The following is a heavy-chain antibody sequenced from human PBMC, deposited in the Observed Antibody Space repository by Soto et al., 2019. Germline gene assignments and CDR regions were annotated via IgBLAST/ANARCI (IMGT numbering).Heavy chain of an antibody. CDR2: INHSGST. CDR3: SRLGGNRTFDY. V-gene: IGHV4-34*01. J-gene: IGHJ4*02. CDR1: GGSFSGYY. D-gene: IGHD1-26*01. Sequence: QVQLPQWGAGLLKPSETLSLTCAVYGGSFSGYYWSWIRQPPGKGLEWSGEINHSGSTNYNPSLKSRVTIAVDTSKNQFSLKVSSVTAAATAVYYGSRLGGNRTFDYWGEGTLVTVSS.